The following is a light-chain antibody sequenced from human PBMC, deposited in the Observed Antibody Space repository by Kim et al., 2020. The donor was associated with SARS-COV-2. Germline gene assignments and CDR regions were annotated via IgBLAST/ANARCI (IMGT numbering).Light chain of an antibody. CDR1: SSNIGAHYD. Sequence: QSVLTQPPSVSGAPGQRVTISCIGSSSNIGAHYDVHWYQFLPGTAPKLLIHGNNNRPSWVPDRFSGSKSDTSASLAITGLQAEDEADYYCQSFDTSLKTVIFGGGTQLTVL. CDR3: QSFDTSLKTVI. V-gene: IGLV1-40*01. CDR2: GNN. J-gene: IGLJ2*01.